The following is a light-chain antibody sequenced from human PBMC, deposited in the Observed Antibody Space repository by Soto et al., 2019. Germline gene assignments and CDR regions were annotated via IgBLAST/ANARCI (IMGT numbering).Light chain of an antibody. V-gene: IGKV3-20*01. CDR2: GAS. J-gene: IGKJ2*01. CDR1: QSVRSGS. CDR3: HHYADSPYT. Sequence: EVVLTQSPGTLSMSPGEGATLSCRASQSVRSGSLAWYQQKPGQAPRLLIYGASSRATDIPDRFSGSGSGTDFTLTITRVETEDFAVYYCHHYADSPYTFGQGTKLDIK.